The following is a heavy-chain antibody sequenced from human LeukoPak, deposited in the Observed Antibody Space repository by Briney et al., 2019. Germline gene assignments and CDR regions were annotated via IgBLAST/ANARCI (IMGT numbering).Heavy chain of an antibody. CDR2: IYYSGST. J-gene: IGHJ4*02. CDR3: ARGDYYDSSGYQSPSFDY. Sequence: SETLSLTCTVSGGSISSYYWSWIRQPPGKGLEWIGYIYYSGSTNYNPSLKSRVTISVDTSKNQFSLKLSSVTAADTAVYYCARGDYYDSSGYQSPSFDYWGQGTLVTVSS. D-gene: IGHD3-22*01. CDR1: GGSISSYY. V-gene: IGHV4-59*08.